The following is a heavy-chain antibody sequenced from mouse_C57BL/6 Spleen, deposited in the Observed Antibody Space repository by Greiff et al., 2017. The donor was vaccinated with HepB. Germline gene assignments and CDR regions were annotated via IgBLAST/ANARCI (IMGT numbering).Heavy chain of an antibody. D-gene: IGHD2-4*01. CDR2: IYPGDGDT. Sequence: VQLQQSGAELVKPGASVKISCKASGYAFSSYWMNWVKQRPGKGLEWIGQIYPGDGDTNYNGKFKGKATLTADKSSSTAYMQLSSLTYQDSAVYFCARFKSYDYDDGGYAMDYWGQGTSVTVSS. V-gene: IGHV1-80*01. CDR3: ARFKSYDYDDGGYAMDY. J-gene: IGHJ4*01. CDR1: GYAFSSYW.